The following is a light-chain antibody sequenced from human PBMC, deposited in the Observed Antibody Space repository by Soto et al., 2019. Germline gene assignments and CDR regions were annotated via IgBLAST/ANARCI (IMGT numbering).Light chain of an antibody. CDR3: QQYGSSGT. CDR1: QSVSIF. CDR2: DAS. V-gene: IGKV3-20*01. J-gene: IGKJ1*01. Sequence: EIILTQSPDTLSLSPGERATLSCRASQSVSIFLTWYQQKPGQAPRLLIYDASQRATGIPARFSGSGSGTDFSLTISRLDPEDFAVYYCQQYGSSGTFGQGTKVDI.